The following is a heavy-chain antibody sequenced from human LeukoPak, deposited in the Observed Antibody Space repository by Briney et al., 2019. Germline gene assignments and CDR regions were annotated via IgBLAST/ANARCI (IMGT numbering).Heavy chain of an antibody. J-gene: IGHJ4*02. Sequence: PSETLSLTCTVSGGSLSSYYWSWIRQPPGKGLEWLGYIYYSGSTNYNPSLKSRVSISLDTSKNQFSLNLISVTAADTAVYYCARDRAGTLDSWGQGILVTVSS. CDR3: ARDRAGTLDS. V-gene: IGHV4-59*01. CDR1: GGSLSSYY. D-gene: IGHD1/OR15-1a*01. CDR2: IYYSGST.